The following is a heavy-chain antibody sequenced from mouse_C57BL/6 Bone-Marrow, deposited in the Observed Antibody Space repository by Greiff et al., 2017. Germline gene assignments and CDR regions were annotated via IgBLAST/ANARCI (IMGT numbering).Heavy chain of an antibody. D-gene: IGHD1-1*01. Sequence: QVQLQQPGAELVRPGSSVKLSCKASGYTFTSYWMHWVKQRPIQGLEWIGNIDPPDSETHYNQKFKDKATLTVDKSSSTAYMQLSSLTSEDSAVYYCASYGRYWYFDVWGTGTTVTVSS. V-gene: IGHV1-52*01. CDR2: IDPPDSET. CDR3: ASYGRYWYFDV. CDR1: GYTFTSYW. J-gene: IGHJ1*03.